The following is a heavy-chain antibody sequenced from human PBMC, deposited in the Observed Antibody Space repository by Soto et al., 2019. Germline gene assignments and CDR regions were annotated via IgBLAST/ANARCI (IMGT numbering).Heavy chain of an antibody. Sequence: GGSLRLSCAASGFTFSSYAMHWVRQAPGKGLEWVAVISHDGSNKYYADSVKGRFTISRDNSKNTLYLQMNSLRAEDTAVYYCARDLSGYYYFDYWGQGTLVNVSS. CDR2: ISHDGSNK. D-gene: IGHD3-22*01. CDR1: GFTFSSYA. V-gene: IGHV3-30-3*01. CDR3: ARDLSGYYYFDY. J-gene: IGHJ4*02.